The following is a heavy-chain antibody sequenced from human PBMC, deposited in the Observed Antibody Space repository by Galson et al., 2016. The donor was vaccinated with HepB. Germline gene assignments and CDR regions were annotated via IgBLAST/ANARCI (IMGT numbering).Heavy chain of an antibody. D-gene: IGHD3-22*01. Sequence: QSGAEVKKSGESLKISCKGYGYSFTSYWIAWVRQMPGKGLEWMGMIYPGDSDTRYSPSFQGQVTISADKSITTASLQWSSLKASDTAMYYCARQGHSYDSTGYLTLEVWGQGTLVTVSS. V-gene: IGHV5-51*01. CDR1: GYSFTSYW. CDR2: IYPGDSDT. J-gene: IGHJ4*02. CDR3: ARQGHSYDSTGYLTLEV.